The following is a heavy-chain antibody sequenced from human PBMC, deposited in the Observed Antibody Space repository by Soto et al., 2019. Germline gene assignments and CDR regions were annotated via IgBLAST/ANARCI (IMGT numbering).Heavy chain of an antibody. CDR2: VNPKSGGS. J-gene: IGHJ4*02. D-gene: IGHD5-12*01. CDR3: AKANSGDDDEFDY. CDR1: GYTFIGYY. Sequence: GASVKVSCKASGYTFIGYYIHWVRQAPGQGLEWMGWVNPKSGGSIYAQKFQGRVTMTRDTSSSTAYMELSSLRSDDTAVYYCAKANSGDDDEFDYWGQGTPVTVSS. V-gene: IGHV1-2*02.